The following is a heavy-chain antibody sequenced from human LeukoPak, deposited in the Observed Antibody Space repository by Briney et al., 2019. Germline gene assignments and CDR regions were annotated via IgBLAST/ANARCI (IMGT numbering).Heavy chain of an antibody. CDR2: MNPNSGNT. CDR1: GYTFTSYD. D-gene: IGHD4-17*01. J-gene: IGHJ4*02. CDR3: ARDHDYGDYGDY. V-gene: IGHV1-8*03. Sequence: ASVKVSCKASGYTFTSYDINWVRQATGQGLEWMGWMNPNSGNTGYAQKFQGRVTITRNTSISTAYMELSSLRSEDTAVYYCARDHDYGDYGDYWGQGTLVTVSS.